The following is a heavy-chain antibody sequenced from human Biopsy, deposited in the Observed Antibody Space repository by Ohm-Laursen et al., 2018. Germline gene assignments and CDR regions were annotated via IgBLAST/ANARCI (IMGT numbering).Heavy chain of an antibody. D-gene: IGHD3-22*01. CDR1: GGSISSYY. CDR3: ARDYDTSGYYYVS. J-gene: IGHJ5*02. Sequence: PGTLSLTCTVSGGSISSYYWNWIRQPPGKGLEWIGSIFYRGSTHYKPSLKSRVNISVDTSKNQFSLKLNSVTAADTAVYYCARDYDTSGYYYVSWGQGTLVTVSS. V-gene: IGHV4-39*01. CDR2: IFYRGST.